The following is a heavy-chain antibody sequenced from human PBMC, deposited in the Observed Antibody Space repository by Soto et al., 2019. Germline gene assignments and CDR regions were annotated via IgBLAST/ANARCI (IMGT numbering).Heavy chain of an antibody. CDR2: IYYSGST. CDR1: GGSISSYY. V-gene: IGHV4-59*01. J-gene: IGHJ4*02. Sequence: QVQLQESGPGLVKPSETLSLTCTVSGGSISSYYWSWIRQPPGKGLEWIGYIYYSGSTNYNPSLKSRVTISVDTSKNQFSLKLSSVTAADTAVYYCASGYCSGGSCCHFDYWGQGTLVTVSS. D-gene: IGHD2-15*01. CDR3: ASGYCSGGSCCHFDY.